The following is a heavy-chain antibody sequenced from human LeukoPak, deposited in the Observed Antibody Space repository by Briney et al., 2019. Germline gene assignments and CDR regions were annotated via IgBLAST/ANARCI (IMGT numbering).Heavy chain of an antibody. CDR2: INPNSGGT. V-gene: IGHV1-2*06. CDR3: AREPHYYYYMDV. J-gene: IGHJ6*03. Sequence: ASVKVSCKASGYTFTGYYMHWVRQAPGQGLEWMGRINPNSGGTNYAQKLQGRVTMTRDTSISTHYMELSRLRSDDTAVYYCAREPHYYYYMDVWGKGTTVTVSS. CDR1: GYTFTGYY.